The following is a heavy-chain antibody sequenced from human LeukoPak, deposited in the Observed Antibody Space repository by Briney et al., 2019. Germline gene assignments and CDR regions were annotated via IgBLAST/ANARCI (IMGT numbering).Heavy chain of an antibody. J-gene: IGHJ4*02. CDR1: GFSFSNYW. Sequence: GSLRLSCAASGFSFSNYWMHWVRQAPGKGLVWVTRMNSDGSATYYADSVQGRFTISGDNAKNTLYLQMNSLRAEDTAMYFCAKGPNYFDSWGQGTLVTVSS. CDR3: AKGPNYFDS. V-gene: IGHV3-74*01. CDR2: MNSDGSAT.